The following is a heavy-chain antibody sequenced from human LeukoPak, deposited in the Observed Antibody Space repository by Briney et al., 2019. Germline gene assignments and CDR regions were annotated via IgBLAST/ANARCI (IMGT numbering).Heavy chain of an antibody. J-gene: IGHJ4*02. V-gene: IGHV4-34*01. D-gene: IGHD3-22*01. CDR2: INHSGST. Sequence: PETLSLTCAVYGGSFSGYYWSWIRQPPGKGLEWIGEINHSGSTNYNPSLRSRVTISVDTSKNQFSLKLGSVTAADTTVYYCARGLGYYYDSSGCIFDYWGQGTLVTVSS. CDR1: GGSFSGYY. CDR3: ARGLGYYYDSSGCIFDY.